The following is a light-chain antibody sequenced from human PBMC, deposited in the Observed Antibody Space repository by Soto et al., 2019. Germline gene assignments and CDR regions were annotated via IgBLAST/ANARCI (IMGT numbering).Light chain of an antibody. CDR3: SSYADSSTVV. Sequence: QSALTQVASVSASPEQSITISCTGTSSDVGGHNYVSWYQQHPGNAPKLMIYNVDYRPSGISNRFSGSKSGNTASLTISGLQADDEAYYYCSSYADSSTVVFGGGTKLTVL. CDR1: SSDVGGHNY. CDR2: NVD. J-gene: IGLJ2*01. V-gene: IGLV2-14*03.